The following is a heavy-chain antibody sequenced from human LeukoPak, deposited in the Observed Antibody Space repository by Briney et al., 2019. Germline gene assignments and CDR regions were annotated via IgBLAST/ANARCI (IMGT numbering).Heavy chain of an antibody. V-gene: IGHV3-30*02. D-gene: IGHD3-22*01. CDR2: IQDDGATT. Sequence: GGSLRLSCAASGFPMHWVRQAPGKGLEWVALIQDDGATTNYADSVRGRFTISRDNSKSTVYLQTNSLKPDDTAVYYCATQSITLVVVISPFDYWGQGTLVTVSS. CDR1: GFP. CDR3: ATQSITLVVVISPFDY. J-gene: IGHJ4*02.